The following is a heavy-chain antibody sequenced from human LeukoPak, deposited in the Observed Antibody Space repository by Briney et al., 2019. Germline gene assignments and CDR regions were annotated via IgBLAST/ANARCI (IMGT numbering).Heavy chain of an antibody. J-gene: IGHJ4*02. V-gene: IGHV3-23*01. CDR2: ISASAAMT. CDR3: AKDRSIGTYYTFDH. CDR1: GFTFNNYV. D-gene: IGHD1-26*01. Sequence: PGGSLRLPCAASGFTFNNYVMTWVRQAPGKGLEWVSSISASAAMTYYADSVRGRFTVSRDDSNNTLYLQMSSLTAADTAVYYCAKDRSIGTYYTFDHWGQGTLVTVSS.